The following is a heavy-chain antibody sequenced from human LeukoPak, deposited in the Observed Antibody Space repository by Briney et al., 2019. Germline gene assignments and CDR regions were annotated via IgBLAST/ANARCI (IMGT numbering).Heavy chain of an antibody. CDR3: ARWPIAAAPPVYYFDY. Sequence: PGGSLRLSCAASGFTFSSYNMNWVRQAPGKGLEWVSYISSSTSHIYYADSVTGRFTISRDNAKNSLYLQMNSLRAEDTAVYYCARWPIAAAPPVYYFDYWGLGTLVTVSS. D-gene: IGHD6-13*01. J-gene: IGHJ4*02. CDR2: ISSSTSHI. CDR1: GFTFSSYN. V-gene: IGHV3-21*01.